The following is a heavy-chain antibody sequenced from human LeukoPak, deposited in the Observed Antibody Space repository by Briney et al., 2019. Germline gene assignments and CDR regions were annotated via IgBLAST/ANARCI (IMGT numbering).Heavy chain of an antibody. CDR2: INPSGGST. Sequence: GASVKVSCKASGYTFTSYYMHWVRQAPGQGLEWMGIINPSGGSTSYAQKFQGRVTMTRDMSTSTVYMEPSSLRSEDTAVYYCAKGYSSPRYYMDVWGKGTTVTV. CDR3: AKGYSSPRYYMDV. CDR1: GYTFTSYY. J-gene: IGHJ6*03. V-gene: IGHV1-46*03. D-gene: IGHD6-13*01.